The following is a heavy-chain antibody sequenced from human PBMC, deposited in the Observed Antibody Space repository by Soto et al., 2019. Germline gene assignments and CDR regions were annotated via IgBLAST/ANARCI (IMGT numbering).Heavy chain of an antibody. J-gene: IGHJ3*02. V-gene: IGHV3-9*01. CDR3: AKARGYDLQAAGLDI. D-gene: IGHD3-16*01. Sequence: EVQLVESGGGLVQPGRSLRVSCAASGFTFDDYAMHWVRQAPGKGLEWVSGISWNSGNIGYADSVKGRFTISRDNAKNSLYLQMNSLRAEDTALYYCAKARGYDLQAAGLDIWGQGTMVTVSS. CDR2: ISWNSGNI. CDR1: GFTFDDYA.